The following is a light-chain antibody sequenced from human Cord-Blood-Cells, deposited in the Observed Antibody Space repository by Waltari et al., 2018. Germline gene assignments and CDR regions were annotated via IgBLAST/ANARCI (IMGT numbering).Light chain of an antibody. Sequence: QSALTQPASVSGSPGQSITISCTGTSSDVGSYNFVSWYQQHPGKAPKLMIYEGSKRPSRVSNRFSGSKSGNASSLTISGLQAEDEADYYYCSYAGGSTLVFGGGTKLTVL. CDR1: SSDVGSYNF. J-gene: IGLJ3*02. CDR2: EGS. CDR3: CSYAGGSTLV. V-gene: IGLV2-23*01.